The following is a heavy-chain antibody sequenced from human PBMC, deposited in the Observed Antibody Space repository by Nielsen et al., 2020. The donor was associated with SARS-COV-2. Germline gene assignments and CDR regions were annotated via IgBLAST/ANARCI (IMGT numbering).Heavy chain of an antibody. CDR3: ARDHLPFTIFGGVNSYYYYGMDV. CDR1: GFTFSDYY. Sequence: GESLKISCAASGFTFSDYYMSWIRQAPGKGLEWVSYISSSSSYTNYADSVKGRFTISRDNAKNSLYLQMNSLRAEDTAVYYCARDHLPFTIFGGVNSYYYYGMDVWGQGTTVTVSS. CDR2: ISSSSSYT. J-gene: IGHJ6*02. D-gene: IGHD3-3*01. V-gene: IGHV3-11*05.